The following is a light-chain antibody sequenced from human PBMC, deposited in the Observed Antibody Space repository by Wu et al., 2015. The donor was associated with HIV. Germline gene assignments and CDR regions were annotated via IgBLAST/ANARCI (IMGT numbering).Light chain of an antibody. CDR1: QTVSTD. V-gene: IGKV3-11*01. J-gene: IGKJ5*01. Sequence: EIVLTQSPATLSVSPGERVTLSCRASQTVSTDLAWYQHKPGQAPRLLIYDAYKRASGIPARFSGSASRTDFTLTINTLEPEDFAVYYCQQRFNWPPTFGQGTRLEIK. CDR3: QQRFNWPPT. CDR2: DAY.